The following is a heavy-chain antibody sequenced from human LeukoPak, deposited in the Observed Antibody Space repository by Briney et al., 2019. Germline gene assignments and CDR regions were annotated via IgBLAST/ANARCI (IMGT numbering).Heavy chain of an antibody. CDR3: ARIGYCSGGSCYSAAFDL. Sequence: GGSLRLSCAASGFTFSSYNMNWVRQAPGKGLEWVSSISSSFSYIYYADSVKGRFTISRDNAKNSLYLQMNSLRAEDTAVYYCARIGYCSGGSCYSAAFDLWGQGTMDTVSS. CDR1: GFTFSSYN. J-gene: IGHJ3*01. CDR2: ISSSFSYI. D-gene: IGHD2-15*01. V-gene: IGHV3-21*01.